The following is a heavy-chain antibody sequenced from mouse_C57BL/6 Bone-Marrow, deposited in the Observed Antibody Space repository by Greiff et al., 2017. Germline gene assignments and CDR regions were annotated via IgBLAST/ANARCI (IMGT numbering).Heavy chain of an antibody. Sequence: QVQLKQSGAELMKPGASVKLSCKATGYTFTGYGVEWVKQRPGHGLEWIGEILPGSGTNNYNETFKGKATFTANTSSNTAYMQLSSLTTEDSAIYYCAKDCYYGEFADWGQGTLVTVSA. V-gene: IGHV1-9*01. CDR1: GYTFTGYG. D-gene: IGHD2-3*01. J-gene: IGHJ3*01. CDR2: ILPGSGTN. CDR3: AKDCYYGEFAD.